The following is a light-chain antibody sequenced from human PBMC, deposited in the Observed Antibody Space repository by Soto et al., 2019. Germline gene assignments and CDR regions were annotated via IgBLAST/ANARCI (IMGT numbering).Light chain of an antibody. J-gene: IGLJ1*01. Sequence: QSVLTQPASVSGSPGQSITISCTGTSSDVGGNKYVSWYQHYPGKAPKLMICDVSNRPSGVSNRFSGSKSGNTASLTISGLQFVDEADYSCSAFTGTTYVLGTGTKVT. CDR2: DVS. CDR3: SAFTGTTYV. V-gene: IGLV2-14*03. CDR1: SSDVGGNKY.